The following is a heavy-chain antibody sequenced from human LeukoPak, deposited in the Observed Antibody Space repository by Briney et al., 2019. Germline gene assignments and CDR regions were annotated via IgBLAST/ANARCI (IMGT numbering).Heavy chain of an antibody. Sequence: SETLSLTCAVYGGSFSGYYWSWIRQPPGKGLEWIGEINHSGSTNYDPSLKSRVTISVDTSKNQFSLKLSSVTAADTAVYYCARYVLRYFDWAPAAGAFDIWGQGTMVTVSS. D-gene: IGHD3-9*01. CDR2: INHSGST. V-gene: IGHV4-34*01. CDR3: ARYVLRYFDWAPAAGAFDI. CDR1: GGSFSGYY. J-gene: IGHJ3*02.